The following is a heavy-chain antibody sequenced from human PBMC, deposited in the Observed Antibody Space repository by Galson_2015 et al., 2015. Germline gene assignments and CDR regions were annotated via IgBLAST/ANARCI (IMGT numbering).Heavy chain of an antibody. CDR3: VRGKSGYGNFDY. V-gene: IGHV3-74*01. D-gene: IGHD5-18*01. J-gene: IGHJ4*02. CDR2: IYTDASSA. Sequence: SLRLSCAASGFTFSSYWMHWVRQAPGKGLVWVSRIYTDASSASSADSVKGRFTISRDDAKSTLYLQMNSLRAEDTAVYYCVRGKSGYGNFDYWGQGSLVTVSS. CDR1: GFTFSSYW.